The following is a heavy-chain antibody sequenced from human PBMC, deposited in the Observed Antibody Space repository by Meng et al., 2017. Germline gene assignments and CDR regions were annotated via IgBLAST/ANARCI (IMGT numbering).Heavy chain of an antibody. CDR1: GFSLSTSGVG. D-gene: IGHD2-21*02. CDR3: AHRRGDSREGWFDP. J-gene: IGHJ5*02. V-gene: IGHV2-5*02. Sequence: QITLKESGPTLVKPTQTLTLTCPFSGFSLSTSGVGVGWIRQPPGKALEWLALIYWDDDKRYSPSLKSRLTITKDTSKNQVVLTMTNMDPVDTATYYCAHRRGDSREGWFDPWGQGTLVTVSS. CDR2: IYWDDDK.